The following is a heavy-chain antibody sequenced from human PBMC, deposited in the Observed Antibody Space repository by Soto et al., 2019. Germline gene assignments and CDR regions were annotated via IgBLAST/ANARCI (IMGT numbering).Heavy chain of an antibody. CDR2: MNPNSGNT. CDR1: GYTFTSYD. D-gene: IGHD1-7*01. J-gene: IGHJ3*02. V-gene: IGHV1-8*01. Sequence: ASVTVSCTASGYTFTSYDINWVRQATGQGLEWMGWMNPNSGNTGYAQKFQGRVTMTRNTSISTAYMELSSLRSEDTAVYYCARGNRWNYGAFDIWGQGTMVTVSS. CDR3: ARGNRWNYGAFDI.